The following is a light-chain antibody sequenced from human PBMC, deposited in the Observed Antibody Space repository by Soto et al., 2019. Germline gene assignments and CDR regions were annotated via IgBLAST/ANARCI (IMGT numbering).Light chain of an antibody. J-gene: IGKJ5*01. CDR1: QTIDSW. Sequence: IQMTQSPSTLSASVGDRVTITCRASQTIDSWLAWYQQRPGKPPNLLIYKASTLASGVPSRFSGSGSGTEFTLTISSLQSEDFALYYCQQHHNWPPITFGQGTRLEIK. CDR3: QQHHNWPPIT. CDR2: KAS. V-gene: IGKV1-5*03.